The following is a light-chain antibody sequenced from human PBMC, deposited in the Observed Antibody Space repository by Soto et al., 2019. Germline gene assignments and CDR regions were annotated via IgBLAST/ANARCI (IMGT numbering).Light chain of an antibody. V-gene: IGLV2-23*02. J-gene: IGLJ1*01. Sequence: QSALTQPASVSGSPGQSITISCTGTNNDVGGYKLVSWYQQHPGKVPKVVIYEVSKRPPGVPDRFSGSKSGNTASLSVSGLQAEDDGDYYCSSYAGSNIYVFGTGTKLTVL. CDR1: NNDVGGYKL. CDR3: SSYAGSNIYV. CDR2: EVS.